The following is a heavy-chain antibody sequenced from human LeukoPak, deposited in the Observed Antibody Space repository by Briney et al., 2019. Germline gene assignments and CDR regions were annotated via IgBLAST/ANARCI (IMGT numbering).Heavy chain of an antibody. V-gene: IGHV4-34*01. CDR1: GGSFSGDY. Sequence: SETLSLTCAVYGGSFSGDYWSWIRQPSGKGLEWIGEINHSGSTNYNPSLKSRVTISVDTSKNQFSLKLSSVTAADTAVYYCARSTYYDFWSGYYGSRKTYYYYGMDVWGQGTTVTVSS. J-gene: IGHJ6*02. CDR2: INHSGST. D-gene: IGHD3-3*01. CDR3: ARSTYYDFWSGYYGSRKTYYYYGMDV.